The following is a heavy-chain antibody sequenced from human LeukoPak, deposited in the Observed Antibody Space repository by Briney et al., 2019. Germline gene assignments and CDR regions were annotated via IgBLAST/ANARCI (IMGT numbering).Heavy chain of an antibody. V-gene: IGHV3-30*18. CDR1: GFTFSSYG. CDR3: ANSYPTFTYFDY. Sequence: GGSLRLSCAASGFTFSSYGMHWVRQAPGKGLEWVVVISYDGSNKYYADSVKGRFTISRDDSKNTLYLQMNSLRAEDTAVYYCANSYPTFTYFDYWGQGTLVTVSS. J-gene: IGHJ4*02. CDR2: ISYDGSNK.